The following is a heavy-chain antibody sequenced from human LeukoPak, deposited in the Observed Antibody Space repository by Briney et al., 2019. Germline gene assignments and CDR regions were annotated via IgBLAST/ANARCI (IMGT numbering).Heavy chain of an antibody. J-gene: IGHJ3*02. Sequence: GGSLRLSCAASGFTFSSYEMNWVRQAPGKGLEWVSYISSSSSTIYYADSVKGRFTISRDNAKNSLYLQMNSLRAEDTAVYYCVRDHHRRLYDSQARDTFDIWGRGTMVTVSS. CDR2: ISSSSSTI. CDR3: VRDHHRRLYDSQARDTFDI. V-gene: IGHV3-48*03. CDR1: GFTFSSYE. D-gene: IGHD5/OR15-5a*01.